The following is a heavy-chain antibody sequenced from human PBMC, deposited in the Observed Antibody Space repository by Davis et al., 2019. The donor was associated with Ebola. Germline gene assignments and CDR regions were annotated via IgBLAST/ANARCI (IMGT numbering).Heavy chain of an antibody. D-gene: IGHD6-6*01. Sequence: GESLKISCAASEFTLSSYWMSWVRQAPGKGLEWVANIKQDGSEKYYVDSVKSRFTISRDNAKDSLYMQMNSLRAADTAVYYCARLQGSSVDYWGQGTLVTVSS. CDR3: ARLQGSSVDY. CDR2: IKQDGSEK. J-gene: IGHJ4*02. CDR1: EFTLSSYW. V-gene: IGHV3-7*01.